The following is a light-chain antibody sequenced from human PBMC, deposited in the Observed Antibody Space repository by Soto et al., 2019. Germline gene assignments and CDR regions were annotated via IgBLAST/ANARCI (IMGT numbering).Light chain of an antibody. Sequence: NFMLTQPHSMSESPGKTVTISCTGSSGSIASNYVQWYQQRPGSAPTTVIYEDNQRPSGVPDRFSGSIDSSSNSASLTISGLKTEDEADYYCQSYDSSNVVFGGGTKLTVL. CDR3: QSYDSSNVV. V-gene: IGLV6-57*02. CDR1: SGSIASNY. CDR2: EDN. J-gene: IGLJ2*01.